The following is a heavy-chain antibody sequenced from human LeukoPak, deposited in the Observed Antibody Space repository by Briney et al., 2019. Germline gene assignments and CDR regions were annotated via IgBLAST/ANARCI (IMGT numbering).Heavy chain of an antibody. CDR3: TTELDVRPNHY. J-gene: IGHJ4*02. Sequence: GGSLRLSCAASGLTFSNAWMSWVRQVPGKGLEWVGRIKRKSDGGTTDYAAPVKGRFTISRDDSKNTLYLQMNSLKSEDTAVYYCTTELDVRPNHYWGQGTLVTVSS. D-gene: IGHD1-14*01. V-gene: IGHV3-15*01. CDR1: GLTFSNAW. CDR2: IKRKSDGGTT.